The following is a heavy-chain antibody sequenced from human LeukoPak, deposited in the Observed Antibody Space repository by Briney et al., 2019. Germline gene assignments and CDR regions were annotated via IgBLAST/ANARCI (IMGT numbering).Heavy chain of an antibody. CDR3: AKPQAYSSSWQPYYNYGMDV. V-gene: IGHV3-30*18. CDR2: ISYDGSNK. Sequence: GRSLRLSCAASGFTFSMYGMHWVGQAPRKGLEWVAVISYDGSNKYYADSVKGRFIISRDNSKNTLYLQMNILRAEDTACHYLAKPQAYSSSWQPYYNYGMDVWGQGTTVTVSS. D-gene: IGHD6-13*01. CDR1: GFTFSMYG. J-gene: IGHJ6*02.